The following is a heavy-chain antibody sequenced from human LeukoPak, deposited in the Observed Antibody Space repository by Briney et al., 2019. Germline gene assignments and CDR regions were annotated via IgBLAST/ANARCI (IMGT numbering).Heavy chain of an antibody. CDR3: ARDQASGSYFY. V-gene: IGHV3-21*01. J-gene: IGHJ4*02. Sequence: PGGTLRLSCAASGFTFSSYTMNWVRQAPGKGLEWVSSISSSSSYKYYADSVKGRFTISRDNAKNSLYLQMNSLRAEDTAVYYCARDQASGSYFYWGQGTLVTVSS. D-gene: IGHD1-26*01. CDR1: GFTFSSYT. CDR2: ISSSSSYK.